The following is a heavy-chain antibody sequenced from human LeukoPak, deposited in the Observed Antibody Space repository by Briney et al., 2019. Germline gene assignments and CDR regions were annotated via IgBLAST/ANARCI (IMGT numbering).Heavy chain of an antibody. CDR2: TYFTYKWNP. CDR1: GGSLSTSGVA. J-gene: IGHJ3*01. D-gene: IGHD6-25*01. CDR3: ARGRASAFDV. V-gene: IGHV6-1*01. Sequence: SPTLSLTYAISGGSLSTSGVAWNWVRQSPPRGLEWLGRTYFTYKWNPDYAVSVKSRIVVNPDTSKNQLSLQLNSVTSEDTAVYYFARGRASAFDVWGQGTMVTVSS.